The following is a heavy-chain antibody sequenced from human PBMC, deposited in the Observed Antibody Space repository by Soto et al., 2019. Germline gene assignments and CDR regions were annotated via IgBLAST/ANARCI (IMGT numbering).Heavy chain of an antibody. V-gene: IGHV3-30*18. CDR2: ISYDGSNK. Sequence: PGEALRLCYAASGLILSSYGMHWVRQAPGKGLEWVAVISYDGSNKYYADSVKGRFTISRDNSKNTLYLQMNSLRAEDTAVYYCAKDPYCTCGGCHRYLFSYWARRTFVTV. J-gene: IGHJ4*02. D-gene: IGHD2-8*01. CDR1: GLILSSYG. CDR3: AKDPYCTCGGCHRYLFSY.